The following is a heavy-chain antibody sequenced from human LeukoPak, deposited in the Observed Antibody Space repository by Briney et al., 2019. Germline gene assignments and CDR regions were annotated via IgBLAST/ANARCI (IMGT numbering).Heavy chain of an antibody. CDR3: AKDQERDSSGYSYYYYYGMDV. D-gene: IGHD3-22*01. J-gene: IGHJ6*02. CDR2: IDTSGSS. Sequence: SQTLSLTCTVSSASLTRGSYFWNWIRQHPGKGLEWLVYIDTSGSSHYNPSLKSRLTISIDTSKDQFSMRLASVTAADTAVYYCAKDQERDSSGYSYYYYYGMDVWGQGTTVTVSS. V-gene: IGHV4-31*03. CDR1: SASLTRGSYF.